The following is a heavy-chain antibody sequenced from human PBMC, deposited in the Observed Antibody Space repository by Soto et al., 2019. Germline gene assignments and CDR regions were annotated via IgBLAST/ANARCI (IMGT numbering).Heavy chain of an antibody. Sequence: ASVKVSCKASGYSFTRYAIHWVRQAPGQRLEWMGWINAGNGNTKYSQKFQGRVTITRDTSASTAYMELSSLRSEDTAVYYRARGDYDILTGYSLNWFDPWGQGTLVTVSS. CDR1: GYSFTRYA. CDR3: ARGDYDILTGYSLNWFDP. V-gene: IGHV1-3*01. D-gene: IGHD3-9*01. J-gene: IGHJ5*02. CDR2: INAGNGNT.